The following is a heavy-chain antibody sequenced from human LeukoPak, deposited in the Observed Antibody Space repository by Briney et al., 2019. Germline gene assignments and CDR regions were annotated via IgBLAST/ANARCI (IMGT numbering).Heavy chain of an antibody. J-gene: IGHJ4*02. CDR1: GYTFTDYY. CDR3: ARVGHYYDSSGYSPFDY. V-gene: IGHV1-69-2*01. D-gene: IGHD3-22*01. CDR2: VDPEDGET. Sequence: ASVKVSCKVSGYTFTDYYMHWVQQAPGKGLEWMGLVDPEDGETIYAEKFQGRVTITADTSTDTAYMELSSLRSEDTAVYYCARVGHYYDSSGYSPFDYWGQGTLVTVSS.